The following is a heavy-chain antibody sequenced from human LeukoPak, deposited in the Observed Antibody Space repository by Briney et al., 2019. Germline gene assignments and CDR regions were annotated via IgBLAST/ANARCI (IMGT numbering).Heavy chain of an antibody. CDR2: INPSGGST. CDR1: GYTFTSYY. CDR3: ARREMATIPFDY. J-gene: IGHJ4*02. Sequence: ASVKVSCKASGYTFTSYYIHWVRQAPGQGLEWMGIINPSGGSTSYAQKFQGRVTMTRDTSTSTVYMELSSLRSEDTAVYYCARREMATIPFDYWGQGTLVTVSS. V-gene: IGHV1-46*01. D-gene: IGHD5-24*01.